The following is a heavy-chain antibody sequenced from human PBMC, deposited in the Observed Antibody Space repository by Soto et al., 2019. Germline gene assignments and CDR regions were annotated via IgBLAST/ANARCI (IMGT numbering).Heavy chain of an antibody. Sequence: SETLSLTCAVSGVTISTYYCSWIRQPPGKGLEWIGYNYHSGTTNYNPSLKSRVTISVDTSKNQFSLRLTSVTAADTAIYYCVREAYIGYGHAIDHWGQGILVTVSS. CDR1: GVTISTYY. CDR2: NYHSGTT. CDR3: VREAYIGYGHAIDH. V-gene: IGHV4-59*01. J-gene: IGHJ4*02. D-gene: IGHD5-12*01.